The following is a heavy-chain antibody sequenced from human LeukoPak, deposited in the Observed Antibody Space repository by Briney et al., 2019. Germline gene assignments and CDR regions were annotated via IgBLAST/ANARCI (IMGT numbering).Heavy chain of an antibody. Sequence: SVKVSCKASGGTFSSYAISWVRQAPGQGLEWVGEIIPIFGTANYAQKFQGRVTITADKSTSTAYMELSSLRSEDTAVYYCARGYNDYGDYVYGDWGQGTLVTVSS. V-gene: IGHV1-69*06. J-gene: IGHJ4*02. CDR2: IIPIFGTA. CDR3: ARGYNDYGDYVYGD. D-gene: IGHD4-17*01. CDR1: GGTFSSYA.